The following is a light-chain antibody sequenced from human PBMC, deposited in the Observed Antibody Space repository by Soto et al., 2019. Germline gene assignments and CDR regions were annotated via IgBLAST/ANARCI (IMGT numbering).Light chain of an antibody. J-gene: IGKJ2*02. CDR3: QHYGSSPPCT. Sequence: EFVLTQSPVTLSLSPGERVTLSCRASQTISSSHVAWYQQKPGQAPRLLLYHTSSRATGIPDRFRGSGSGTDFTLTISRLEPEDFAVYYCQHYGSSPPCTFGQGTKLETK. V-gene: IGKV3-20*01. CDR1: QTISSSH. CDR2: HTS.